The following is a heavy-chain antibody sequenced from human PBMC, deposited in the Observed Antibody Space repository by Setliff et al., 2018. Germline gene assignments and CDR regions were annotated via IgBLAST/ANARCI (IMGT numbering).Heavy chain of an antibody. CDR3: ARDLIDPDYGDYLSFYYYGMDV. CDR1: GGTFSSYA. CDR2: IIPIFGTA. Sequence: GASVKVSCKASGGTFSSYAISWVRQAPGQGLEWMGGIIPIFGTANYAQKFQGRVTITADESTSTAYMELSSLRSEDTAVYYCARDLIDPDYGDYLSFYYYGMDVWGQGNAGHRLL. V-gene: IGHV1-69*13. J-gene: IGHJ6*02. D-gene: IGHD4-17*01.